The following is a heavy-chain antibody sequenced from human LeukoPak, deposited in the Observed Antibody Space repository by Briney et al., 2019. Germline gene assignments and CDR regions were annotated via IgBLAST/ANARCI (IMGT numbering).Heavy chain of an antibody. CDR2: ISYDGSNK. V-gene: IGHV3-30*03. Sequence: PGGSLRLSCAASGFTFSSYGMHWVRQAPGKGLEWVAVISYDGSNKYYADSVKGRFTISRDNSKNTLYLQMNSLRAEDTAVYYCARAIITIFGPWFDPWGQGTLVTVSS. CDR3: ARAIITIFGPWFDP. D-gene: IGHD3-3*01. CDR1: GFTFSSYG. J-gene: IGHJ5*02.